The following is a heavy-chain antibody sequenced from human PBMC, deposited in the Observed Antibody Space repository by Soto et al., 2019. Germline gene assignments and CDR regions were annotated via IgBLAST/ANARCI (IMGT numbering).Heavy chain of an antibody. CDR3: ARDVEYSSSSVWFDP. Sequence: ASVKVSCKASRYTFTGYYMHWVRQAPGQGLEWMGWINPNSGGTNYAQKFQGWVTMTRDTSISTAYMELSRLRSDDTAVYYCARDVEYSSSSVWFDPWGREPWSPSPQ. J-gene: IGHJ5*02. D-gene: IGHD6-6*01. CDR2: INPNSGGT. CDR1: RYTFTGYY. V-gene: IGHV1-2*04.